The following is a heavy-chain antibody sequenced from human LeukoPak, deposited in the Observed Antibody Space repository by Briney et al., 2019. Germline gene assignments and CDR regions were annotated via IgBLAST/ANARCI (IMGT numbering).Heavy chain of an antibody. CDR2: IYYSGST. CDR1: GGSISGYY. J-gene: IGHJ2*01. CDR3: ARPTTFFPGPRGYFDL. Sequence: PSETLSLTCTVSGGSISGYYWGWIRQPPGKGLEWIGSIYYSGSTYYNPSLKSRVTISVDTSKNQFSLKLSSVTAADTAVYYCARPTTFFPGPRGYFDLWGRGTLVTVSS. V-gene: IGHV4-39*01. D-gene: IGHD1-14*01.